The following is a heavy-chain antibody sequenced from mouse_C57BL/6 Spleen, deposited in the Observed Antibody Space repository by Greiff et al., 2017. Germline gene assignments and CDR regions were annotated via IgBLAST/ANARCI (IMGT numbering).Heavy chain of an antibody. V-gene: IGHV1-66*01. CDR2: IYPGSGNT. CDR3: ARGGLLGAMDY. D-gene: IGHD2-3*01. Sequence: VQLQQSGPELVKPGASVKISCKASGYSFTSYYIHWVKQRPGQGLEWIGWIYPGSGNTKYNEKFKGKATLTADTSSSTAYMQLSSLTSEDSAVYYCARGGLLGAMDYWGQGTSVTVSS. CDR1: GYSFTSYY. J-gene: IGHJ4*01.